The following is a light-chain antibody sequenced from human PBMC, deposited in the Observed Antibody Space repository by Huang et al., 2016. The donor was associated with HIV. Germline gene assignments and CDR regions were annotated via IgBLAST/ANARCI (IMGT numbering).Light chain of an antibody. Sequence: DIVMTQSPDSLPVSLGERATINCKSSQIVLDSSNKKNYVAWYQQKPGQPPKLRLYWASFRESGVADRFRGSGSGTEFTLTINNLQAEDVAVYYCQQYYSTPAFGQGTNVDI. J-gene: IGKJ1*01. CDR1: QIVLDSSNKKNY. V-gene: IGKV4-1*01. CDR3: QQYYSTPA. CDR2: WAS.